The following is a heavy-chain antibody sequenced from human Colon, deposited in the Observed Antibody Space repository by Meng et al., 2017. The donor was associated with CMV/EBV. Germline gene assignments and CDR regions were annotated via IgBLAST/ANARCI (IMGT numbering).Heavy chain of an antibody. CDR2: ISGSGGST. CDR1: GFTFSSYA. Sequence: GESLKISCAASGFTFSSYAMSWVRQAPGKGLEWVSAISGSGGSTYYADSVKGRFTISRDNSKNTLYLQMNSLRAEDTAVYYCARGGPHSNYAFDYWGQGTLVTVSS. V-gene: IGHV3-23*01. J-gene: IGHJ4*02. CDR3: ARGGPHSNYAFDY. D-gene: IGHD4-11*01.